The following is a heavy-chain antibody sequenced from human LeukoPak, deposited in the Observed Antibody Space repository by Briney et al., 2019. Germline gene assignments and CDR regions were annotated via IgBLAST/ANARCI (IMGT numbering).Heavy chain of an antibody. Sequence: SETLSLTCAVSGYSISSGYYWGWIRQPPGKGLEWIGSIYHTGSTYFNPSLKSRVTISVDTSKNQLSLKLNSMTAADTAVYFCARGSGSGNYVLDYWGQGTLVTVSS. J-gene: IGHJ4*02. CDR3: ARGSGSGNYVLDY. V-gene: IGHV4-38-2*01. CDR1: GYSISSGYY. CDR2: IYHTGST. D-gene: IGHD3-10*01.